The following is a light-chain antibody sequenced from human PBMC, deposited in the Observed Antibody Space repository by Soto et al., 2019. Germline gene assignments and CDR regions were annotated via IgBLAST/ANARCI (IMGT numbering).Light chain of an antibody. CDR1: QSVSSA. Sequence: EIVLTQSQVTLSVSPGEKATLSCRASQSVSSALAWYQQKPGQAPRLLIYGASTRATGIPARFSGSGSGTEFTLSISSLQSEDFAVYYCQQYNNWPITFGQGTRLEIK. CDR3: QQYNNWPIT. J-gene: IGKJ5*01. V-gene: IGKV3-15*01. CDR2: GAS.